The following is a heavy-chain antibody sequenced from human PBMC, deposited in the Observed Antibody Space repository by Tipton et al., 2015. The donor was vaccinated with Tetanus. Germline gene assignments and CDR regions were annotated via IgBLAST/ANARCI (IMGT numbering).Heavy chain of an antibody. CDR1: GFPFHSYH. CDR3: ARVIRRSMIGYGVFDS. D-gene: IGHD4-17*01. CDR2: IGDPAKAI. J-gene: IGHJ4*02. V-gene: IGHV3-48*02. Sequence: GSLRLSCSTSGFPFHSYHMAWVRQPPGKGLEWISYIGDPAKAIHYADSVKGRFTVSRDDAENSLFLQMTSLRDDDTAVYFCARVIRRSMIGYGVFDSWGQGTLVAVSS.